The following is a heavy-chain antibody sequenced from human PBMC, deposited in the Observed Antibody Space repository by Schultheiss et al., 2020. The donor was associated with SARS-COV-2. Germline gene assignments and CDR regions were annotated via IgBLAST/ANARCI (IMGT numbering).Heavy chain of an antibody. J-gene: IGHJ4*02. CDR3: ATSQPRTIEVVIANFDY. Sequence: SVKVSCKASGGTFSSYAISWVRQAPGQGLEWMGGIIPIFGTANYAQKFQGRVTMTTDTSTSTAYMELRSLRSDDTAVYYCATSQPRTIEVVIANFDYWGQGTLVTVSS. V-gene: IGHV1-69*05. CDR1: GGTFSSYA. D-gene: IGHD2-21*01. CDR2: IIPIFGTA.